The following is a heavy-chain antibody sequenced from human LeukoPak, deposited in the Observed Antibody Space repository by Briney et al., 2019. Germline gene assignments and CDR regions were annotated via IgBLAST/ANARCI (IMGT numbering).Heavy chain of an antibody. CDR1: GGSISSYY. CDR2: IYYSGST. D-gene: IGHD3-10*01. CDR3: ARGLWFGGEYYYYYMDV. Sequence: SETLSLTCTVSGGSISSYYWSWIRQPPGKGLEWIGYIYYSGSTNYNPSLKSRVTISVDTSKNQFSLKLSSVTAADTAVYYCARGLWFGGEYYYYYMDVWGKGTTVTVSS. V-gene: IGHV4-59*01. J-gene: IGHJ6*03.